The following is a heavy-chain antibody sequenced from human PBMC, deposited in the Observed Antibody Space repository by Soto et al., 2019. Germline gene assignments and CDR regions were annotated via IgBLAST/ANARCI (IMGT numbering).Heavy chain of an antibody. Sequence: QVQLQQWGAGLLKPSETLSLTCAVYGGSFSGYYWSWIRQPPGKGLEWIGEINHSGSTNYNPSLKSRVTVSVDTSKNQFSLKVSSVTAADTAVYYCARARVYGYGGIENFDYWGQGTLVNVSS. CDR3: ARARVYGYGGIENFDY. CDR2: INHSGST. V-gene: IGHV4-34*01. D-gene: IGHD5-18*01. J-gene: IGHJ4*02. CDR1: GGSFSGYY.